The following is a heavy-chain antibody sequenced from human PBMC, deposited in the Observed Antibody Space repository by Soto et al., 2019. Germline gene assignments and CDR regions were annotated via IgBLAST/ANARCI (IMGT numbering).Heavy chain of an antibody. Sequence: ASVKVSCKASGYTFTSTWMHRVRQAPGQGLEWMGIINPYGGAATYADSVKGRFTISRDNAKNSLYLQMNSLRAEDTAVYYCARDGRYDQLLVTDAFDIWGQGTMVTVSS. CDR2: INPYGGAA. CDR3: ARDGRYDQLLVTDAFDI. D-gene: IGHD2-2*01. J-gene: IGHJ3*02. CDR1: GYTFTSTW. V-gene: IGHV1-46*04.